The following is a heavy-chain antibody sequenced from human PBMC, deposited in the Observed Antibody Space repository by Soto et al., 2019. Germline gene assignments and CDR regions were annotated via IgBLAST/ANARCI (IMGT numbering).Heavy chain of an antibody. CDR3: ARGLDNVGGYFDY. V-gene: IGHV3-33*01. CDR1: GFTFSTYG. D-gene: IGHD1-1*01. Sequence: GGALRLSCAASGFTFSTYGMHWVRQAPGKGLEWVAVIWYDGSNKYYADSVKGRFTISRDNSKNTLYLHMNSLRDKDTAVYYCARGLDNVGGYFDYWGQGTLVTVS. CDR2: IWYDGSNK. J-gene: IGHJ4*02.